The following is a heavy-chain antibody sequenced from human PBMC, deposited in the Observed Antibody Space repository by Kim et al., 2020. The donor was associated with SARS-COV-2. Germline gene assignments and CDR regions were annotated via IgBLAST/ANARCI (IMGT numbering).Heavy chain of an antibody. CDR2: IYYSGST. D-gene: IGHD3-3*01. J-gene: IGHJ5*02. CDR1: GGSISSGGYY. V-gene: IGHV4-31*03. Sequence: SETLSLTCTVSGGSISSGGYYWSWIRQHPGKGLEWIGYIYYSGSTYYNPSLKSRVTISVDTSKNQFSLKLSSVTAADTAVYYCARMAFTDITIFGVVTPRRRFGPWDQRTLVTVSS. CDR3: ARMAFTDITIFGVVTPRRRFGP.